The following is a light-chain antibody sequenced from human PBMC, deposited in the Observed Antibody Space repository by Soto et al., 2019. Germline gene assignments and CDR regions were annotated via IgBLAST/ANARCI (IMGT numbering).Light chain of an antibody. Sequence: EIVLTQSPATLSLSPGETATLSCRASQSVSSSLAWYQQKPGQTPRLLIYDASNRATGIPARFSGSGSGTDFNLAVTSLEPEDFAVYCCQQRSSWPLTFGGGTKVDIK. V-gene: IGKV3-11*01. J-gene: IGKJ4*01. CDR3: QQRSSWPLT. CDR2: DAS. CDR1: QSVSSS.